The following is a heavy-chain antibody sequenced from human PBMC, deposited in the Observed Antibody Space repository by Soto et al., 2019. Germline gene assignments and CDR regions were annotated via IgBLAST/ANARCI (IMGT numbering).Heavy chain of an antibody. CDR1: GFTFSSYG. D-gene: IGHD2-2*01. J-gene: IGHJ6*03. V-gene: IGHV3-30*18. Sequence: GESLKISCAASGFTFSSYGMHWVRQAPGKGLEWVAVISYDGSNKYYADSVKGRFTISRDNSKNTLYLQMNSLRAEDTAVYYCAKEYQLLWNYYYYYMDVWGKGTTVTVSS. CDR3: AKEYQLLWNYYYYYMDV. CDR2: ISYDGSNK.